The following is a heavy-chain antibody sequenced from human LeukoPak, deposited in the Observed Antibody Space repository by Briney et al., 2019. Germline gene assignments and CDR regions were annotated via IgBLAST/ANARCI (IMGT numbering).Heavy chain of an antibody. D-gene: IGHD3-22*01. CDR1: GYTFTGYY. CDR3: ARDYDSSGPQKNFFDF. V-gene: IGHV1-69*13. Sequence: SVKVSCKASGYTFTGYYMHWVRQAPGQGLEWMVGIIPIFGKTNYAQKFQGRVTITADESTSTAYLEVNSLTSADTAMYYCARDYDSSGPQKNFFDFWGQGTLVTVSS. J-gene: IGHJ4*02. CDR2: IIPIFGKT.